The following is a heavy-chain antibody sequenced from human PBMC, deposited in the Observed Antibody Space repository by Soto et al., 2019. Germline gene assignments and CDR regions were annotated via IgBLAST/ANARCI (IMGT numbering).Heavy chain of an antibody. CDR1: GFTFDDYA. J-gene: IGHJ4*02. Sequence: GGSLRLSCAASGFTFDDYAMHWVRQAPGKGLEWVSGISWNSGSIGYAGSVKGRFTILRDNAKNSLCLQMNRLRAEDTALYYCAKDIGYCSGGSCSYYFDYWGQGTLVTVSS. CDR3: AKDIGYCSGGSCSYYFDY. CDR2: ISWNSGSI. D-gene: IGHD2-15*01. V-gene: IGHV3-9*01.